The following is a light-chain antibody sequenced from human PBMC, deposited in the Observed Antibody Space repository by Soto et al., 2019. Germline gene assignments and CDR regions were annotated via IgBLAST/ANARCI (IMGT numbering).Light chain of an antibody. CDR1: QSVSTS. CDR3: QQRTNWPPGFT. J-gene: IGKJ3*01. Sequence: EIVLTQFPATLSLSPGERATLSCRASQSVSTSLAWSQQKPGQAPSLLIYGASNRATGVPARFSGSGSRTEFSLTISSLQPEEFACYFCQQRTNWPPGFTFGPGTTVDIK. V-gene: IGKV3-11*01. CDR2: GAS.